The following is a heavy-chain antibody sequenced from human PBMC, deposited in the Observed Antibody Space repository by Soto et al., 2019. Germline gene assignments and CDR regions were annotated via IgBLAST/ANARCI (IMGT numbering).Heavy chain of an antibody. J-gene: IGHJ4*02. CDR2: IYHSGST. V-gene: IGHV4-30-2*01. CDR1: GGSISSGGYS. Sequence: QLQLQESGSGLVKPAQTLSLTCAVSGGSISSGGYSWSWIRQPPGKGLEWIGYIYHSGSTYYNPSLKSRVTISVDRSKNQFSLKLSSVTAADTAVYYCARDRGYCSSTSCYVGGFDYRGQGTLVTVSS. D-gene: IGHD2-2*01. CDR3: ARDRGYCSSTSCYVGGFDY.